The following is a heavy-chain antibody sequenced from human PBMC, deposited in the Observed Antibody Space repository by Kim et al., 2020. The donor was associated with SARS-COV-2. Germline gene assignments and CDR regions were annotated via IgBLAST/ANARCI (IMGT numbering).Heavy chain of an antibody. V-gene: IGHV3-21*01. CDR3: ARSNSSGYYFYYYYYYGMDV. CDR1: GFTFSSYS. J-gene: IGHJ6*02. D-gene: IGHD3-22*01. Sequence: GGSLRLSCAASGFTFSSYSMNWVRQAPGKGLEWVSSISSSSSYIYYADSVKGRFTISRDNAKNSLYLQMNSLRAEDTAVYYCARSNSSGYYFYYYYYYGMDVWGQGTKVTVSS. CDR2: ISSSSSYI.